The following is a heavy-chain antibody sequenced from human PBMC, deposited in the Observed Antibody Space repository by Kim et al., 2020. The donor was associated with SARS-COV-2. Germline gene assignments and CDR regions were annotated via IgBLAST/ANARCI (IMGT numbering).Heavy chain of an antibody. D-gene: IGHD3-16*01. Sequence: GGSLRLSCAASGFSFSSIWMSWIRQAPGKGLEWVASINLDGTTKFYADSVRGRFAISRDNAKNSLYLQMNSLTGEDTAVYYCGGEPRSLAYWGRGTLVTV. V-gene: IGHV3-7*01. CDR3: GGEPRSLAY. CDR2: INLDGTTK. CDR1: GFSFSSIW. J-gene: IGHJ4*02.